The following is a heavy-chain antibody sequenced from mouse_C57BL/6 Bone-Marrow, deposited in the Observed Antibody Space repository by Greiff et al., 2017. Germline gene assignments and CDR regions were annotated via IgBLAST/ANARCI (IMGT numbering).Heavy chain of an antibody. V-gene: IGHV1-85*01. CDR1: GYTFTSYD. Sequence: QVQLKESGPELVKPGASVKLSCKASGYTFTSYDINWVKQRPGQGFEWIGWIYPRDGSTKYNEKFKGKATLTVDTSSSTAYMELHSLTSEDSAVYFCARRTVVATDWYFDVWGTGTTVTVSS. CDR2: IYPRDGST. J-gene: IGHJ1*03. CDR3: ARRTVVATDWYFDV. D-gene: IGHD1-1*01.